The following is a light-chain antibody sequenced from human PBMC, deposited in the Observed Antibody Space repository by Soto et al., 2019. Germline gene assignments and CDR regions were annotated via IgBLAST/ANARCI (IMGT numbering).Light chain of an antibody. Sequence: QSALTQPASVSGSPGQSITISCTGTSSDIGSCNLVSWYQQYPGKAPKLMIYEGSKRPSGVSNRFSGSKSGNKASLTISGVQAEDEADYYCCSYASSGVIFGGGTKLTVL. CDR3: CSYASSGVI. J-gene: IGLJ2*01. CDR2: EGS. V-gene: IGLV2-23*01. CDR1: SSDIGSCNL.